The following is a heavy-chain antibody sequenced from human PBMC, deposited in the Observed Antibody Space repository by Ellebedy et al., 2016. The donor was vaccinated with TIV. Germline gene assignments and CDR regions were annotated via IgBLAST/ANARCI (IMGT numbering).Heavy chain of an antibody. CDR1: GTFISDGGYY. CDR2: IYYSGST. J-gene: IGHJ4*02. V-gene: IGHV4-39*07. D-gene: IGHD1-26*01. CDR3: AEGLVGTTNY. Sequence: SETLSLTCTVSGTFISDGGYYWAWIRQHPGKGLEWLGHIYYSGSTYYNPSLKSRVTISVDTSKNQFSLKLSSVTAADTAVYYCAEGLVGTTNYWGQGTLVTVSS.